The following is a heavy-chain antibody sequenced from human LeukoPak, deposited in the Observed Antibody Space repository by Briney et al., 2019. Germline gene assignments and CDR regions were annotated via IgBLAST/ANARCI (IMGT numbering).Heavy chain of an antibody. J-gene: IGHJ4*02. CDR3: ARGPGYSGSYYDY. CDR1: GGSFSGYY. Sequence: SETLSLTCTVYGGSFSGYYWSWICQPPGKGLEWIGEINHSGSTNYNPSLKSRVTISVDTSKNQFSLKLSSVTAADTAVYYCARGPGYSGSYYDYWGQGTLVTVSS. CDR2: INHSGST. D-gene: IGHD1-26*01. V-gene: IGHV4-34*01.